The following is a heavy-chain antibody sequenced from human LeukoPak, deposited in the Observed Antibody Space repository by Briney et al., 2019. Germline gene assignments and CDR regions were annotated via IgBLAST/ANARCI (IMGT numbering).Heavy chain of an antibody. V-gene: IGHV6-1*01. CDR1: GDSVSSNSAA. CDR2: TYYRSKWYN. CDR3: ASTPYSSGWSPSSAEYFQH. J-gene: IGHJ1*01. D-gene: IGHD6-19*01. Sequence: SQTLSLTCAISGDSVSSNSAAWNWIRQSPSRGLEWLGRTYYRSKWYNDYAVSVKSRITINPDTSKNQFSLQLNSVTPEDTAVYYCASTPYSSGWSPSSAEYFQHWGQGTLVTVSS.